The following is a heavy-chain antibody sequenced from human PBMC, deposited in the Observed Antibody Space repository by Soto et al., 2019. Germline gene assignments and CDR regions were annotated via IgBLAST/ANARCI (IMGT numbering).Heavy chain of an antibody. Sequence: PEESLKISCSGYGYSLNAYRIVWVRQVPWKGLEWMGIIYPGDSETEYSPSFQGQVTISADKSISTAYLQWSALKASDTAMYYCARRNYYGSGSYGMDVWGQGTTVTVSS. CDR1: GYSLNAYR. D-gene: IGHD3-10*01. CDR2: IYPGDSET. CDR3: ARRNYYGSGSYGMDV. V-gene: IGHV5-51*01. J-gene: IGHJ6*02.